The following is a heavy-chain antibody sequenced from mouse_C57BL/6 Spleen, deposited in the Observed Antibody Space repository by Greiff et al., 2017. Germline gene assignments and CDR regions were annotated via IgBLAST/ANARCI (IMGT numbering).Heavy chain of an antibody. J-gene: IGHJ1*03. Sequence: EVQLVEPGGGLVKPGGSLKLSCAASGFTFSDYGMHWVSQAPEKGLEWVAYISSGSSTTNYEDKVKGRVTIAIDNAKTTLCLQMTSLRSEDTAMYYCARYYGSPYWYFDFWGTGTTVTVSS. CDR1: GFTFSDYG. D-gene: IGHD1-1*02. CDR2: ISSGSSTT. V-gene: IGHV5-17*01. CDR3: ARYYGSPYWYFDF.